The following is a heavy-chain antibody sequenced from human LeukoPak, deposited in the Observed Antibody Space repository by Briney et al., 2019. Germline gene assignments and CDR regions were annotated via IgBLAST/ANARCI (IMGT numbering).Heavy chain of an antibody. Sequence: NPGGSLRLSCAASGFTFSSYSMNWVRQAPGKGLEWVSSISSSSSYIYYADSVKGRFTISRDNAKNSLYLQMNSLRAEDTAVYYCARDSDSSGPYYFDYWGQGTLVTVSS. CDR1: GFTFSSYS. CDR2: ISSSSSYI. V-gene: IGHV3-21*01. CDR3: ARDSDSSGPYYFDY. D-gene: IGHD3-22*01. J-gene: IGHJ4*02.